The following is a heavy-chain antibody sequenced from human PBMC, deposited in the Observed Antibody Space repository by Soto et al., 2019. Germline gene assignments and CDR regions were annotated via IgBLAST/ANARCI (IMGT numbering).Heavy chain of an antibody. Sequence: GGSLRLSCAASGFTFSSYAMSWVRQAPGKGLEWVSAISGSGGSTYYADSVKGRFTISRDNSKKTLYLQMNSLRAEDTAVYYCAKFGLPSRTVYDFWSGYFDDNWFDPWGQGTLVTVSS. CDR3: AKFGLPSRTVYDFWSGYFDDNWFDP. V-gene: IGHV3-23*01. J-gene: IGHJ5*02. CDR1: GFTFSSYA. D-gene: IGHD3-3*01. CDR2: ISGSGGST.